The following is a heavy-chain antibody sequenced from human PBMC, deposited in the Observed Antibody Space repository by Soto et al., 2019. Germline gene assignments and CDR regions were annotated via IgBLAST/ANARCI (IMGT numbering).Heavy chain of an antibody. CDR3: AKDLFYDSSGYPTPFHY. D-gene: IGHD3-22*01. J-gene: IGHJ4*02. V-gene: IGHV3-23*01. CDR1: GFTFSSYA. CDR2: ISGSGGST. Sequence: GGSLRLSCAASGFTFSSYAMSWVRQAPGKGLEWVSAISGSGGSTYYADSVKGRFTISRDNSKNTLYLQMNSLRAEDTAVYYCAKDLFYDSSGYPTPFHYCGQGTLVTVSS.